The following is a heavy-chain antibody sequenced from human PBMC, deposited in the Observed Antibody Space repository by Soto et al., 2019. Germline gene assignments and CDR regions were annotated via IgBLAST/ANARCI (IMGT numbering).Heavy chain of an antibody. CDR2: IIPVFGIA. CDR3: ARGLYYYDSSGYSDAFDV. D-gene: IGHD3-22*01. Sequence: QVQLVQSGAEVKKPGSSVIVSCKASGGTFSSYGLSWVRQAPGQGLAWMGRIIPVFGIANYAQKFQGKVIITADECTSTAYMELSSLRSEDTAVYYCARGLYYYDSSGYSDAFDVWGQGTLVTVSS. J-gene: IGHJ3*01. V-gene: IGHV1-69*01. CDR1: GGTFSSYG.